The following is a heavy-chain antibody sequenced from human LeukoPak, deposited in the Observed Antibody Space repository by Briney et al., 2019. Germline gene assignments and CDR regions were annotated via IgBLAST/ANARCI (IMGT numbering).Heavy chain of an antibody. V-gene: IGHV1-69*13. CDR3: ARADEGGYYGSGSYYNVNPLDY. J-gene: IGHJ4*02. Sequence: ASVKVSCKASGGTFSSYAISWVRQAPGQGLEWMGGIIPIFGTANYAQKFQGSVTITADESTSTAYMELSSLRSEDTAVYYCARADEGGYYGSGSYYNVNPLDYWGQGTLVTVSS. D-gene: IGHD3-10*01. CDR1: GGTFSSYA. CDR2: IIPIFGTA.